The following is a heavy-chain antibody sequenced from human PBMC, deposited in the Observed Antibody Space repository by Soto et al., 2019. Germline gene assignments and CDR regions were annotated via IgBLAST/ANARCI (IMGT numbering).Heavy chain of an antibody. V-gene: IGHV3-74*01. CDR1: GFTFNTYW. J-gene: IGHJ5*02. Sequence: EVQLVESGGILVQPGGSLRLSCAASGFTFNTYWMHWVRQAPGKGLVWVSRINSDGPKTTYADSVKGRFTISRDNAKNTVYLQMNSLRAEDTAVYYCATVATNSYNWLDPWCQGTLVTVSS. CDR2: INSDGPKT. CDR3: ATVATNSYNWLDP. D-gene: IGHD5-12*01.